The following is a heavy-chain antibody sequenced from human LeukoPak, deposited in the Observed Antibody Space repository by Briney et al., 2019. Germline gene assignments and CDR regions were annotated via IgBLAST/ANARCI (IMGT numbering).Heavy chain of an antibody. J-gene: IGHJ3*02. CDR2: ISYDGSNK. V-gene: IGHV3-30*18. D-gene: IGHD1-20*01. CDR3: AKSNWNSPGI. Sequence: GGSLRLSCAASRFTFSSSGMHWVRQAPGKGLEWVAVISYDGSNKYYADSVKGRFTISRDNSKNTLYLQMNSLRAEDTSVYYCAKSNWNSPGIWGQGTMVTVSS. CDR1: RFTFSSSG.